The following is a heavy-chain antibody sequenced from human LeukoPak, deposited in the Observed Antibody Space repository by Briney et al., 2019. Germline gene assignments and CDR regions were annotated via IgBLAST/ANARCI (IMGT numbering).Heavy chain of an antibody. J-gene: IGHJ3*02. Sequence: ASVKVSCKTSGYTFTGYYIQWVRQAPGQGLEWMGHINPTSGGTNYAQEFQGRVTMTRDTSISTAYMELSRLTSDDTAVYYCARGEMITFGGVIVISTFDIWGQGTMVTVS. CDR2: INPTSGGT. D-gene: IGHD3-16*02. CDR3: ARGEMITFGGVIVISTFDI. V-gene: IGHV1-2*06. CDR1: GYTFTGYY.